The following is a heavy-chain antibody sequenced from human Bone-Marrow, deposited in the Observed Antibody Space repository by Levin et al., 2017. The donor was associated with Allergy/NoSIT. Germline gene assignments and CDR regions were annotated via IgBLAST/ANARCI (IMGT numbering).Heavy chain of an antibody. Sequence: SQTLSLTCAVSGGSISSGGYSWSWIRQPPGKGLEWIGYIYHSGSTYYNPSLKSRVTISVDRSKNQFSLKLSSVTAADTAVYYCARECIRELPGVGGTNWFDPWGQGTLVTVSS. CDR3: ARECIRELPGVGGTNWFDP. J-gene: IGHJ5*02. CDR2: IYHSGST. V-gene: IGHV4-30-2*01. D-gene: IGHD1-26*01. CDR1: GGSISSGGYS.